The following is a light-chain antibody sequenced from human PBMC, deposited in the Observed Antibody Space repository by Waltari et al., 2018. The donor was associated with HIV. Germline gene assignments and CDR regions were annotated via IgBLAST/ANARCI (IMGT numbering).Light chain of an antibody. J-gene: IGKJ4*01. CDR2: AAS. CDR3: QQRLNWPLT. Sequence: EIVLTQSAATLSLSPGERATLSCRASQSVSSYLAWYQQKPGQAPRLLIYAASNRATGVPARFSGSGSATDFTLTISSLEPEDFAVYYCQQRLNWPLTFGGGTRVEIK. CDR1: QSVSSY. V-gene: IGKV3-11*01.